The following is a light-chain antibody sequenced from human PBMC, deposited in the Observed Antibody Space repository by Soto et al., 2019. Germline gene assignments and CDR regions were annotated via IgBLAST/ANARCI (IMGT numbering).Light chain of an antibody. Sequence: EIVLTQSPGTLSLSPGARASLSSRTSQSVSSSHLAWDQQKPGQAPRLLIYGASSSPTGIPDRFSGSVSGTDFTLTISRLEPEECAVYSCHQYDSSPLTFGGGTKVELK. CDR3: HQYDSSPLT. V-gene: IGKV3-20*01. J-gene: IGKJ4*02. CDR2: GAS. CDR1: QSVSSSH.